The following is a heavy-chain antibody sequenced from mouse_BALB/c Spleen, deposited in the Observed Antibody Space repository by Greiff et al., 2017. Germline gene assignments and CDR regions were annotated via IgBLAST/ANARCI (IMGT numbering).Heavy chain of an antibody. J-gene: IGHJ3*01. Sequence: EVKLMESGGGLVQPKGSLKLSCAASGFTFNTYAMNWVRQAPGKGLEWVARIRSKSNNYATYYADSVKDRFTISRDDSQSMLYLQMNNLKTEDTAMYYCVRHGGGYDYIALFAYWGQGTLVTVSA. CDR2: IRSKSNNYAT. D-gene: IGHD2-4*01. V-gene: IGHV10-1*02. CDR3: VRHGGGYDYIALFAY. CDR1: GFTFNTYA.